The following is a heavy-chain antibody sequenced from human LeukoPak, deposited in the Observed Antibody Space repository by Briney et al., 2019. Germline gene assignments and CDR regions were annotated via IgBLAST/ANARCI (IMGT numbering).Heavy chain of an antibody. J-gene: IGHJ4*02. D-gene: IGHD5/OR15-5a*01. Sequence: GGSLRLSCAASGFNFRNYWMHWVRQDPGKGLLWVSRINGDGSKTTYADSVKGRFTISRDNVKNTVYLHMNSLRVDDAAVYYCICDSVGRSGGDHWGQGTPVTVSS. CDR3: ICDSVGRSGGDH. CDR1: GFNFRNYW. V-gene: IGHV3-74*01. CDR2: INGDGSKT.